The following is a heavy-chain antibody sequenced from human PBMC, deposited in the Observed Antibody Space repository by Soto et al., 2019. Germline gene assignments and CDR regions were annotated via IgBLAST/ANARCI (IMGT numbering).Heavy chain of an antibody. V-gene: IGHV5-10-1*01. CDR2: IDPSDSYT. CDR3: ARPQRGWFDP. Sequence: GESLKISCKGSGYSFTSYWISGVRQMPGKGLEWMGRIDPSDSYTNYSPSFQGHVTISADKSISTAYLQWSSLKASDTAMYYCARPQRGWFDPWGQGTLVTVSS. CDR1: GYSFTSYW. J-gene: IGHJ5*02. D-gene: IGHD6-25*01.